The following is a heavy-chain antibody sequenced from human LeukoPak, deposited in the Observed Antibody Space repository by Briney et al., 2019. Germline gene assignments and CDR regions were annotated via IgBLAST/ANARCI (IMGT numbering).Heavy chain of an antibody. CDR2: IYYSGST. V-gene: IGHV4-61*08. J-gene: IGHJ4*02. Sequence: SETLSLTCAVSGVSISGGGSSWSWIRQPPGKGLEWIGYIYYSGSTNYNPSLKSRVTISVDTSKNQFSLKLSSVTAADTAVYYCARQTGSGLFILPGGQGTLVTVSS. CDR3: ARQTGSGLFILP. D-gene: IGHD3/OR15-3a*01. CDR1: GVSISGGGSS.